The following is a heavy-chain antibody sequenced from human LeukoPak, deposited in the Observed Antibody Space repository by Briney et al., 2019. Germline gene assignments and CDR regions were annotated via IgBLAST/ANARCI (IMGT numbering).Heavy chain of an antibody. CDR3: ARDVGATPRGAYYFDY. CDR2: IYHSGST. CDR1: GYSISSGYY. V-gene: IGHV4-38-2*02. J-gene: IGHJ4*02. D-gene: IGHD1-26*01. Sequence: KPSETLSLTCTVSGYSISSGYYWGWIRQPPGKGLEWIGSIYHSGSTYYNPSLKSRVTMSVDTSKNQFSLKLSSVTAADTAVYYCARDVGATPRGAYYFDYWGQGTLVTVSS.